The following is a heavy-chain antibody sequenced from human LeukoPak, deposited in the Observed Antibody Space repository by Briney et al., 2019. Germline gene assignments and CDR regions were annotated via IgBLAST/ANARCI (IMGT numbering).Heavy chain of an antibody. J-gene: IGHJ4*02. CDR2: INQDGSKE. V-gene: IGHV3-7*01. CDR1: GGSISSSDYY. D-gene: IGHD5-12*01. CDR3: VRDGGVSGYDLLDY. Sequence: ETLSLTCTVSGGSISSSDYYWSWVRQAPGKGLEWVAHINQDGSKEYYMDSVKARFTISRDNAKISLSLQMNSLRAEDTAVYYCVRDGGVSGYDLLDYWGQGTLVTVSS.